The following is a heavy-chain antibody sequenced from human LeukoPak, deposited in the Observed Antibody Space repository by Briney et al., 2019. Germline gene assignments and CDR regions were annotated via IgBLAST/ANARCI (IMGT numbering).Heavy chain of an antibody. D-gene: IGHD6-13*01. CDR2: IFYSGNT. Sequence: SETLSLTWTVPGCSISSSSYYWGWIRQPPGKGLEWIGSIFYSGNTYYNPSLKNPLTISVDTSNNQFSLKLSSVTAADTAVYYCAREPARSSSWYDYYMDVWGKGTTVTVSS. J-gene: IGHJ6*03. CDR1: GCSISSSSYY. CDR3: AREPARSSSWYDYYMDV. V-gene: IGHV4-39*07.